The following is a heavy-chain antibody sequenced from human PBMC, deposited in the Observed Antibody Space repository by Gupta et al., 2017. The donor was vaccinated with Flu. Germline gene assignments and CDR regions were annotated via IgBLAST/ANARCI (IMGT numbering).Heavy chain of an antibody. V-gene: IGHV3-23*01. CDR3: AKGVAVAGAAYYGMDV. D-gene: IGHD6-19*01. J-gene: IGHJ6*02. Sequence: EVQLLESGGGLVQPGGSLRLSCAASGFPFINYAMSWFRQAPGKGLEWVSAISGSDGSTYYADSVKGRFTISRDNSKNTLYLQMNSLRTEDTAVYYCAKGVAVAGAAYYGMDVWGQGTTVSVSS. CDR2: ISGSDGST. CDR1: GFPFINYA.